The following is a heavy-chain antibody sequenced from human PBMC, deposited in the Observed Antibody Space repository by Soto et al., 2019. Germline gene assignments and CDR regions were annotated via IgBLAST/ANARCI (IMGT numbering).Heavy chain of an antibody. CDR1: GYTFTSYA. CDR2: NNAGNGNT. V-gene: IGHV1-3*01. CDR3: ARVLAVAGFNWFDP. Sequence: QVQLVQSGAEVKKPGASVKVSCKASGYTFTSYAMHWVRQAPGQRLEWMGWNNAGNGNTKYSQKFQGRVTITRDPSASTAYIELSSLRSEATAVYYCARVLAVAGFNWFDPWGQGTLVTVSS. D-gene: IGHD6-19*01. J-gene: IGHJ5*02.